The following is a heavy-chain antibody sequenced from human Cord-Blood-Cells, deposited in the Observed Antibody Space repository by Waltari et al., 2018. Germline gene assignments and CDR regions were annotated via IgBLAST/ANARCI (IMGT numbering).Heavy chain of an antibody. CDR3: ARGGGSRLDY. CDR1: GFTFRRYI. V-gene: IGHV3-21*01. CDR2: ISSSSSYI. Sequence: EVPLVASGGGLVKPGGSLRLSCAASGFTFRRYIMNWVRQAPGKGLEWVSSISSSSSYIYYADSVKGRFTISRDNAKNSLYLQMNSLRAEDTAVYYCARGGGSRLDYWGQGTLVTVSS. J-gene: IGHJ4*02. D-gene: IGHD2-15*01.